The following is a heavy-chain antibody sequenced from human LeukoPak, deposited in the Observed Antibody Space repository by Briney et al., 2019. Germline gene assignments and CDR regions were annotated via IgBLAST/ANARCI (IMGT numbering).Heavy chain of an antibody. Sequence: SETLSLTCAVSGYSISSGYYWGWIRQPPGKGLEWIGSIYHSGSTYYNPSLKSRVTISVDTSKNQSSLKLSSVTAADTAVYYCARDQLLWFGELQMAYGMDVWGKGTTVTVSS. CDR1: GYSISSGYY. CDR2: IYHSGST. D-gene: IGHD3-10*01. CDR3: ARDQLLWFGELQMAYGMDV. J-gene: IGHJ6*04. V-gene: IGHV4-38-2*02.